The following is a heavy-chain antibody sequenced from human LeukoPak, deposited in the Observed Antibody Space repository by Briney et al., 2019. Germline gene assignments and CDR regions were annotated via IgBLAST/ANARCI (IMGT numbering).Heavy chain of an antibody. CDR1: GFIFNNYA. CDR2: ISYDGSNK. Sequence: GGSLRLSCAASGFIFNNYAVHWVRQAPGKGLEWVAVISYDGSNKDYADSVKGRFTISRDNAKNSLYLQMNSLRAEDTALYYCARDPSLRWGYSYFDYWGQGTLVTVFS. V-gene: IGHV3-30*04. D-gene: IGHD2-21*01. CDR3: ARDPSLRWGYSYFDY. J-gene: IGHJ4*02.